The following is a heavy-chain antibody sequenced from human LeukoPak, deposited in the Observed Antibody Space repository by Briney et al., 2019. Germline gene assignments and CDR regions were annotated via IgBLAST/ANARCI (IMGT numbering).Heavy chain of an antibody. CDR1: GGSISSYY. D-gene: IGHD4-17*01. J-gene: IGHJ6*03. Sequence: SSETLSLTCTVTGGSISSYYWSWIRQPAGKGLEWIGRIYTSGSTNYNPSLKSRVTMSVDTSKNQFSLKLSSVTAADTAVYYCARLSGDGNYYYMDVWGKGTTVTISS. CDR3: ARLSGDGNYYYMDV. CDR2: IYTSGST. V-gene: IGHV4-4*07.